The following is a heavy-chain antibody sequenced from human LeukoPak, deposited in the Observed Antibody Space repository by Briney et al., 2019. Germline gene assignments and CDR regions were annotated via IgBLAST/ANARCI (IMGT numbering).Heavy chain of an antibody. Sequence: PGGSLRLSCAASGFTFSSYAMSWVRQAPGKGLEWVSAISGSGGSTYYADSVKGRFTISRDNSRNTLYLQMNSLRAEDTAVYYCAKDLSSREVHYYWGQGTLVTVSS. J-gene: IGHJ4*02. V-gene: IGHV3-23*01. CDR1: GFTFSSYA. CDR2: ISGSGGST. D-gene: IGHD3-10*01. CDR3: AKDLSSREVHYY.